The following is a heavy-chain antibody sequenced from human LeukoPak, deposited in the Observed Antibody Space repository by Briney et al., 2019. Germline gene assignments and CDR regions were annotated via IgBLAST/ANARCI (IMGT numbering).Heavy chain of an antibody. V-gene: IGHV3-48*03. J-gene: IGHJ4*02. CDR2: ISSSGSTI. Sequence: GGSLRLSCAASGFTFSTYEMNWVRQAPGKGLEWVSYISSSGSTIYYADSVKGRFTISRDNAKNSLYLQMNSMRAEDTAVYYCARDSSYYGSGSFSDWGQGTLVTVSS. CDR1: GFTFSTYE. D-gene: IGHD3-10*01. CDR3: ARDSSYYGSGSFSD.